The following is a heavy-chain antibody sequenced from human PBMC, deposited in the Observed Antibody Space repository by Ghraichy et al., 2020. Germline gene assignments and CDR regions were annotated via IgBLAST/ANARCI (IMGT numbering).Heavy chain of an antibody. CDR3: ARGLIAVAGYGMDV. D-gene: IGHD6-19*01. CDR2: INAGNGNT. V-gene: IGHV1-3*01. CDR1: GYTFTSYA. Sequence: ASVKLSCKASGYTFTSYAMHWVRQAPGQRLEWMGWINAGNGNTKYSQKFQGRVTITRDTSASTAYMELSSLRSEDTAVYYCARGLIAVAGYGMDVWGQGTTVTVSS. J-gene: IGHJ6*02.